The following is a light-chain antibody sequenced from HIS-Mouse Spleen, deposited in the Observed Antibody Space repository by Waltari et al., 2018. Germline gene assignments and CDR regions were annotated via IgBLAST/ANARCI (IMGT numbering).Light chain of an antibody. J-gene: IGLJ2*01. CDR3: YSTDSSGNHRV. CDR2: EDS. CDR1: ALPKKY. V-gene: IGLV3-10*01. Sequence: SYELTQPPSVSVSPGQTARITCSGHALPKKYAHWYQQKPGHAPVLVIYEDSKRPSGIPERFSGSSSGTMATLTISGAQVEDEADYYCYSTDSSGNHRVFGGGTKLTVL.